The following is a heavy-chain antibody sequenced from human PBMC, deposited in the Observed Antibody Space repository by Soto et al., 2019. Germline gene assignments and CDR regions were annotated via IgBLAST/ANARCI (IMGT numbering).Heavy chain of an antibody. CDR3: ARWGTPGGIDV. V-gene: IGHV3-33*05. J-gene: IGHJ4*02. D-gene: IGHD6-13*01. CDR1: GFTFRSYV. CDR2: TSYDGSNN. Sequence: QVQLVESGGGVVQPGTSLRLSCVGSGFTFRSYVIHWVRQAPGKGLEWVALTSYDGSNNFYGDSVKGRFNISRHKSRKTVELKMNSLTYEDMALYNCARWGTPGGIDVWGQGTLVSVSS.